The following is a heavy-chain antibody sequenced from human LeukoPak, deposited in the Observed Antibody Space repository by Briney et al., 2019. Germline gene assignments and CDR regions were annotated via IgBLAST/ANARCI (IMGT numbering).Heavy chain of an antibody. CDR1: GFTFDDYA. J-gene: IGHJ4*02. CDR2: ISWNSGSI. D-gene: IGHD7-27*01. CDR3: AKGRNWGHFDY. Sequence: GGSLRLSCAASGFTFDDYAMHWVRQAPGKGLEWVSGISWNSGSIGYADSVKGRFTISRDNAKNSLYLQMNSLRAEDTALYYCAKGRNWGHFDYWGQGTLVTVSS. V-gene: IGHV3-9*01.